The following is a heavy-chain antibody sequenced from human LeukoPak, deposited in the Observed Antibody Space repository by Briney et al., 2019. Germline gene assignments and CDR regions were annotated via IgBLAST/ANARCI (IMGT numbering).Heavy chain of an antibody. CDR1: GYTLTELF. Sequence: GASVKVSCKVSGYTLTELFMHWVRQAPGKGLEWMGGFDPEDAETIYAQKFQGRVTMTEDTSTDTAYMELSGLRSEDTAVYYCATANYNYYMDVWGKGTTVTVSS. CDR2: FDPEDAET. J-gene: IGHJ6*03. V-gene: IGHV1-24*01. CDR3: ATANYNYYMDV.